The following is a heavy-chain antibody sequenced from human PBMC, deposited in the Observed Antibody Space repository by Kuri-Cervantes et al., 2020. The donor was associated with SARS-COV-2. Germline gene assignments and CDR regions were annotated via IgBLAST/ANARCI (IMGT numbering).Heavy chain of an antibody. CDR1: GFTFSSYW. CDR3: ARWGVYYFDY. CDR2: IKQDGSEK. D-gene: IGHD3-16*01. V-gene: IGHV3-7*01. Sequence: LSLTCAASGFTFSSYWMSWVRQAPGKGLEWVANIKQDGSEKYYVDSVKGRFTISGDNAKNSLYLQMNSLRAEDTAVYYCARWGVYYFDYWGQGTLVTVSS. J-gene: IGHJ4*02.